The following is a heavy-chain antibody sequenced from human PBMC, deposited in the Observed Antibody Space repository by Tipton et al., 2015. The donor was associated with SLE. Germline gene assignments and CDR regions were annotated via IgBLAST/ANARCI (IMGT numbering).Heavy chain of an antibody. D-gene: IGHD3-10*01. J-gene: IGHJ3*01. CDR3: ARHLGVIVAFEV. V-gene: IGHV4-31*03. Sequence: TLSLTCTVSGGSISRIGYYWSWIRQHPGKGLEWIGYIYHTGSTYYNPSLESRLTISIDTSKNQFSLRLTSMTPADTALYYCARHLGVIVAFEVWGQGTVLTVSS. CDR2: IYHTGST. CDR1: GGSISRIGYY.